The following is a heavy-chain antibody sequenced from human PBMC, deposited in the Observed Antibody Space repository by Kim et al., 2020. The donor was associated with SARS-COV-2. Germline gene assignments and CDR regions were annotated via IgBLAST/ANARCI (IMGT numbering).Heavy chain of an antibody. J-gene: IGHJ4*02. D-gene: IGHD3-3*01. Sequence: GGSLRLSCAASGFTFSSYWMSWVRQAPGKGLEWVANIKQDGSEKYYVDSVKGRFTISRDNAKNSLYLQMNSLRAEDTAVYYCARDLLYDWGGGYYFDYWGQGTLVTVSS. CDR1: GFTFSSYW. CDR3: ARDLLYDWGGGYYFDY. V-gene: IGHV3-7*01. CDR2: IKQDGSEK.